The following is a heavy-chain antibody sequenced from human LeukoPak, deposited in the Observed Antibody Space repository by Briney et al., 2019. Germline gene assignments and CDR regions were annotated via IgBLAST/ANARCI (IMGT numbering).Heavy chain of an antibody. D-gene: IGHD2-2*01. CDR1: GGSFGGYY. CDR2: INHSGST. V-gene: IGHV4-34*01. Sequence: ASETLSLTCAVYGGSFGGYYWSWIRQPPGKGLEWIGGINHSGSTNYNPSLKSRVTISVDTSKNQFSLKLSSVTAADTAVYYCARMGKLGYCSSTSCYRLKFTFDYWGQGTLVTVSS. J-gene: IGHJ4*02. CDR3: ARMGKLGYCSSTSCYRLKFTFDY.